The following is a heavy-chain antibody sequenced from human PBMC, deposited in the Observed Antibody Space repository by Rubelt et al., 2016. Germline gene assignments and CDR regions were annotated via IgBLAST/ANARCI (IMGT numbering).Heavy chain of an antibody. Sequence: QVQLQESGPGLVKPSETLSLTCTVSGGSISSYYWSWIRQPPGQGLEWIGDIHYSGSTNYSPSLKSRVTISGDTSKNRFSLKLTSVTAADTAVYYCVRANYFDYWGQGTLVTVSS. CDR1: GGSISSYY. J-gene: IGHJ4*02. CDR2: IHYSGST. V-gene: IGHV4-59*01. CDR3: VRANYFDY.